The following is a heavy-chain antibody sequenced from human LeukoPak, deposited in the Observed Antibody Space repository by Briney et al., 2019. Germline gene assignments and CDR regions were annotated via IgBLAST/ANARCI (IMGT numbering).Heavy chain of an antibody. CDR2: IYYSGST. Sequence: PSETLSLTCTVSGGSISSSSYYWGWIRQPPGKGLEWIGSIYYSGSTYYNPSLKSRVTISVDTSKNQFSLKLSSVTAADTAVYYCARDYYDNSGYYYPLNWGQGTLVTVSS. V-gene: IGHV4-39*07. D-gene: IGHD3-22*01. CDR1: GGSISSSSYY. J-gene: IGHJ4*02. CDR3: ARDYYDNSGYYYPLN.